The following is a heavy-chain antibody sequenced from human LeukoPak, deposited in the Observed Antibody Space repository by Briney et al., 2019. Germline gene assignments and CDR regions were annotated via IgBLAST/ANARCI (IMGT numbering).Heavy chain of an antibody. CDR3: ARPAYTAAYDL. CDR1: GFIFSTYW. Sequence: PGGSLRLSCAASGFIFSTYWMMWARQAPGKGLEWVANMKGDGSEIHYVDSVKGRFTISRDNARNSLFLQMNGLRPEDTAVYYCARPAYTAAYDLWGQGIMVTVSS. V-gene: IGHV3-7*01. CDR2: MKGDGSEI. D-gene: IGHD3-16*01. J-gene: IGHJ3*01.